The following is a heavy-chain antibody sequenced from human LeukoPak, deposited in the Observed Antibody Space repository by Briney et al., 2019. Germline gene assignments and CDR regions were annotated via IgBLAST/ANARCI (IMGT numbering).Heavy chain of an antibody. D-gene: IGHD5-18*01. CDR2: IIPIFGTA. J-gene: IGHJ4*02. CDR3: ARAPDNYGIDDY. Sequence: SVKVSFKASGGTFSSYAISWVRQAPGQGLEWMGGIIPIFGTANYAQKFQGRVTITADESTSTAYMELSSLRSEDTAVYYCARAPDNYGIDDYWGQGTLVTVSS. CDR1: GGTFSSYA. V-gene: IGHV1-69*01.